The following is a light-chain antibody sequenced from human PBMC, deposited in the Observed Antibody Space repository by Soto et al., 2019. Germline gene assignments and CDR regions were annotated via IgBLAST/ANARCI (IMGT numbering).Light chain of an antibody. CDR3: QQYDNLPST. CDR2: DAS. Sequence: DIQMPQSPSSLAASVGDRVTITWQASQDISNYLNGYQQKPGKAPKLLIYDASHLETGVPSRFSGSGSGRDFTFTISSLQPEDIATYYCQQYDNLPSTFGGGTKVEIK. J-gene: IGKJ4*01. CDR1: QDISNY. V-gene: IGKV1-33*01.